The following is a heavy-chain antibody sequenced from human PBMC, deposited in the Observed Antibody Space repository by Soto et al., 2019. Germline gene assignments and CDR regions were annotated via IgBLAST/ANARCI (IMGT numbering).Heavy chain of an antibody. Sequence: EAQLLESGGGLVQPGGSLRLSCAASGFTFSTYPMSWVRQAPGKGLEWVSGISGSGISTYYTDSVKGRFTISRDNSKNTVFLQMNSLRDEDTAVXXXXXXXXITASYYYYDMDVWGQGTTVT. CDR1: GFTFSTYP. V-gene: IGHV3-23*01. J-gene: IGHJ6*02. CDR3: XXXXXITASYYYYDMDV. CDR2: ISGSGIST.